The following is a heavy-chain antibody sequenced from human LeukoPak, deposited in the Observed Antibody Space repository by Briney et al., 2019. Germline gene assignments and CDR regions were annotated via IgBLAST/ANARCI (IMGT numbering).Heavy chain of an antibody. J-gene: IGHJ6*03. CDR1: GFTFSSYW. CDR3: ARDNRVVVPAAIDYYYYMDV. Sequence: VGSLRLSCAASGFTFSSYWMSWVRQAPGKGLEWVANIKQDGSEKYYVDSVKGRFTISRDNAKNSLYLQMNSLRAEDTAVYYCARDNRVVVPAAIDYYYYMDVWGKGTTVTVSS. D-gene: IGHD2-2*01. CDR2: IKQDGSEK. V-gene: IGHV3-7*01.